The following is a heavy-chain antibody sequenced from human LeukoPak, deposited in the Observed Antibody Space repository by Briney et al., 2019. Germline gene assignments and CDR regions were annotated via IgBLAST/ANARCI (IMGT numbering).Heavy chain of an antibody. V-gene: IGHV1-18*01. CDR1: GYTFTSYG. J-gene: IGHJ5*02. CDR2: ISAYNGNT. D-gene: IGHD3-22*01. CDR3: ATVSYYYDSSGYYWFDP. Sequence: ASVKVSCKASGYTFTSYGINWVRQAPGQGLEWMGWISAYNGNTNYAQKFQGRVTITADKSTSTAYMELSSLRSEDTAVYYCATVSYYYDSSGYYWFDPWGQGTLVTVSS.